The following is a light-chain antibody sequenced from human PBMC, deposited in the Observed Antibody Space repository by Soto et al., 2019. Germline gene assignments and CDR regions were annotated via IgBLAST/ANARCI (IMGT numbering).Light chain of an antibody. Sequence: EIMRTQCPATLSVSPGQRATLSCRASQNIRSNYVAWFQQPPRQAPRLLIYGALNRASGIPERFSGSGSATEFTLTISSLEPEDFVVYYCQQYHSPPLTFGQGTKVDIK. CDR3: QQYHSPPLT. J-gene: IGKJ1*01. CDR2: GAL. V-gene: IGKV3-20*01. CDR1: QNIRSNY.